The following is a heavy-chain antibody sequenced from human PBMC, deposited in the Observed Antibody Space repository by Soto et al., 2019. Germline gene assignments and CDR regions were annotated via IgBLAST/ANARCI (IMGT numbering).Heavy chain of an antibody. CDR3: AGDRVTIFGARGGFDY. Sequence: SETLSLTCAVSGGSISSSNWWSWVRQPPGKGLEWIGEIYHSGSTNYNPSLKSRVTISVDKSKNQFSLKLSSVTAADTAVYYCAGDRVTIFGARGGFDYWGQGTLVTVSS. CDR1: GGSISSSNW. D-gene: IGHD3-3*01. V-gene: IGHV4-4*02. J-gene: IGHJ4*02. CDR2: IYHSGST.